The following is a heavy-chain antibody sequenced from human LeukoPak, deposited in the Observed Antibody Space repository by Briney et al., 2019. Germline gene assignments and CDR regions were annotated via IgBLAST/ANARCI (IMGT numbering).Heavy chain of an antibody. CDR1: GGSISSYY. J-gene: IGHJ3*02. Sequence: KPSETLSLTCTVSGGSISSYYRSWIRQPPGKGLEWIGYIYYSGSTNYNPSLKSRVTISVDTSKNQFSLKLSSVTAAATAVYSCAGHYLQSSGFMVVFDIWGQGTMVTVSS. CDR2: IYYSGST. V-gene: IGHV4-59*08. CDR3: AGHYLQSSGFMVVFDI. D-gene: IGHD6-19*01.